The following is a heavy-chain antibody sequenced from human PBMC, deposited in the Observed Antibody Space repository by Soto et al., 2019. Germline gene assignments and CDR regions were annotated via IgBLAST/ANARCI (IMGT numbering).Heavy chain of an antibody. D-gene: IGHD3-10*02. CDR2: ISGSSSFT. Sequence: LSLTCTVSGGSISSYYWSWIRQPPGKGLEWLSYISGSSSFTNYGDSVRGRFIISRDNASYYLYLQMNNLRAEDTAIYYCARHVREMERRPSASDVWGQGTMVTVS. V-gene: IGHV3-11*03. J-gene: IGHJ3*01. CDR3: ARHVREMERRPSASDV. CDR1: GGSISSYY.